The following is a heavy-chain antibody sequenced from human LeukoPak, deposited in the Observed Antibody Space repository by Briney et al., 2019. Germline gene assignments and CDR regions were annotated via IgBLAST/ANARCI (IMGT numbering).Heavy chain of an antibody. CDR2: ISYDGSNK. Sequence: GGSLRLSCAASGFTFSSYGMHWVRQAPGKGLEWMAVISYDGSNKYYADSVKGRFTISRDNSKNTLYLQMNSLRAEDTAVYYCAKDRAVFAGFDPWGQGTLVTVSS. D-gene: IGHD3-10*02. CDR1: GFTFSSYG. CDR3: AKDRAVFAGFDP. V-gene: IGHV3-30*18. J-gene: IGHJ5*02.